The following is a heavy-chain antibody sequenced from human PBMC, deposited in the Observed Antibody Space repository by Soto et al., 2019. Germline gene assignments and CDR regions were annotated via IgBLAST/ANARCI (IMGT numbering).Heavy chain of an antibody. V-gene: IGHV4-4*02. CDR1: GGSISSTYW. J-gene: IGHJ6*02. Sequence: QVQLEESGPGLVKPSETLSLTCGVSGGSISSTYWWTWVRQPPGKGLEWIGEIYHSGGTNYNPSLESRVTISVDKSKNQCSLTVTSVTAADTAVYYCAREKGITYYYYDLDVWGQGTTVIVSS. CDR2: IYHSGGT. CDR3: AREKGITYYYYDLDV.